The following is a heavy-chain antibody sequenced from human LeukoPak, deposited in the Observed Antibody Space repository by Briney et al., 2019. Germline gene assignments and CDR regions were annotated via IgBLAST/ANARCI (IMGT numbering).Heavy chain of an antibody. D-gene: IGHD5-24*01. V-gene: IGHV3-23*01. J-gene: IGHJ4*02. CDR3: AKIKPDGYNVYYFDS. Sequence: PGGSLRLSCAASGFTFSSYAMSWVRQAPGKGLEWVSTIGGSGSTTYYADSVKGRFTISRDNSKDTLYLQMNSLRADDTAVYHCAKIKPDGYNVYYFDSWGQRTLVIASS. CDR2: IGGSGSTT. CDR1: GFTFSSYA.